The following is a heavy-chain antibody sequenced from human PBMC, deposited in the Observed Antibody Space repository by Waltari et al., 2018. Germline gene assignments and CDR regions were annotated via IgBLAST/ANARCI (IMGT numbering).Heavy chain of an antibody. D-gene: IGHD6-13*01. V-gene: IGHV4-38-2*01. CDR3: ARQDPGIAAAGYYYYYMDV. CDR1: GYSISSGYY. J-gene: IGHJ6*03. Sequence: QVQLQESGPGLVKPSETLSLTCAVSGYSISSGYYWGWIRQPPGKGLEWIGSIYHSGSTYDNPSLKSRVTISVDTSKNQCSLKLSSVTAADTAVYYCARQDPGIAAAGYYYYYMDVWGKGTTVTVSS. CDR2: IYHSGST.